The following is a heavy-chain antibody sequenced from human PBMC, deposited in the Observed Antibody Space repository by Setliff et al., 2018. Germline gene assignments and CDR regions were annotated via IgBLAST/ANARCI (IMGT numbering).Heavy chain of an antibody. CDR1: GYTFTSYG. Sequence: ASVKVSCKASGYTFTSYGISWVRQAPGQGLEWMGWISAYNGNTNYAQKLQGRVTMTTDTSTSTAYMELRSLRSDDTAVYYCARDSRGLVPAAIEGSYYYYGMDVWGQGTTVTVLL. V-gene: IGHV1-18*01. CDR3: ARDSRGLVPAAIEGSYYYYGMDV. D-gene: IGHD2-2*02. J-gene: IGHJ6*02. CDR2: ISAYNGNT.